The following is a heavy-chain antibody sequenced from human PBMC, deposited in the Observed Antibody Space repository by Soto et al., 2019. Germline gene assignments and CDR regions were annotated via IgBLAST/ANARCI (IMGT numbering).Heavy chain of an antibody. CDR1: GFPFNNHA. CDR3: AKGALGSSSWYDFDY. D-gene: IGHD6-13*01. Sequence: GGSPRLSCAASGFPFNNHAMNWVRQAPGKGLEWVSSISGSGGSTYYADSVKGRFTISRDNSKNTLYLQMNSLRAEDTAVYYCAKGALGSSSWYDFDYWGQGTLVTVSS. CDR2: ISGSGGST. J-gene: IGHJ4*02. V-gene: IGHV3-23*01.